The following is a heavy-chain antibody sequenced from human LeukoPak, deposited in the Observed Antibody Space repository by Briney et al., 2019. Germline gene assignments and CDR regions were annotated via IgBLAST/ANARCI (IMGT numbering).Heavy chain of an antibody. V-gene: IGHV1-18*01. CDR3: ARGPTRQSGSYRVYFQH. D-gene: IGHD1-26*01. CDR2: ISAYNGNT. CDR1: GYTFTSYG. J-gene: IGHJ1*01. Sequence: LGASVKVSCKASGYTFTSYGISWVRQAPGQGLEWMGWISAYNGNTNYAQKLQGRVTMTTDTSTSTAYMELRSLRSDDTAVYYCARGPTRQSGSYRVYFQHWGQGTLVTVSS.